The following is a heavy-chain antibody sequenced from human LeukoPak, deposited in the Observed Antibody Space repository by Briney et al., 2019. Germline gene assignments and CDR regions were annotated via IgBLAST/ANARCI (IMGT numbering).Heavy chain of an antibody. J-gene: IGHJ5*02. CDR2: ISSSSSYI. D-gene: IGHD2-15*01. CDR3: ARDRYCSGGSCANWFDP. Sequence: KPGGSLRLSCAASGFTFSSYSMNWLRQAPGKGLEWVSSISSSSSYIYYADSVKGRFTISRDNAKNSLYLQMNSLRAEDTAVYYCARDRYCSGGSCANWFDPWGQGTLVTVSS. CDR1: GFTFSSYS. V-gene: IGHV3-21*01.